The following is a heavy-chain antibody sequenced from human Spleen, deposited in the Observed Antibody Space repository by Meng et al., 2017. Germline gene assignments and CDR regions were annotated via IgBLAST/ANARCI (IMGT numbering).Heavy chain of an antibody. V-gene: IGHV4-34*01. Sequence: QGRGRLLTPAATPSLAGVFCGAACSDNYWSWVRQPPGKGLEWIGEIYHSGSTNYNPSLKSRATISVDTSQNNLSLKLSSVTAADSAVYYCARYPTTMAHYFDYWGQGTLVTVSS. CDR3: ARYPTTMAHYFDY. CDR1: GAACSDNY. CDR2: IYHSGST. D-gene: IGHD4-11*01. J-gene: IGHJ4*02.